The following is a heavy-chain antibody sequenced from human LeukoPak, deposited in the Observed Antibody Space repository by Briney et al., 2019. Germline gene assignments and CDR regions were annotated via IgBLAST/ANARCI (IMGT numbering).Heavy chain of an antibody. CDR3: VGGSSSSPDY. V-gene: IGHV4-39*01. Sequence: SETLSLTCTVSGGSISSSSYYWGWIRQPPGKGLEWIGSIYYSGSTYYNPSLKSRVTISVDTSKNQFSLKLSSVTAADTAVYYCVGGSSSSPDYWGQGTLVTVSS. D-gene: IGHD6-6*01. CDR1: GGSISSSSYY. J-gene: IGHJ4*02. CDR2: IYYSGST.